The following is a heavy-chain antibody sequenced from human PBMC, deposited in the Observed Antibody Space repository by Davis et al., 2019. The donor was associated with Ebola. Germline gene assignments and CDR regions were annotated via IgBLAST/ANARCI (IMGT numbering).Heavy chain of an antibody. J-gene: IGHJ6*02. V-gene: IGHV4-59*02. D-gene: IGHD2-2*02. Sequence: MPSETLSLTCTVSGGSVSNYYWSWIRQPPGKGLEWIGHIYYSGSTNYNPSLKSRVTISVDTSKNQFSLKLSSVTAADTAVYYCARGEWGYCSSTSCYRDYYYGMDVWGQGTTVTVSS. CDR3: ARGEWGYCSSTSCYRDYYYGMDV. CDR2: IYYSGST. CDR1: GGSVSNYY.